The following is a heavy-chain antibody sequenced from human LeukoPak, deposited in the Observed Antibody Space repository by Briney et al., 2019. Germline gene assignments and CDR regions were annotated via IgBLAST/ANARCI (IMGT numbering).Heavy chain of an antibody. V-gene: IGHV4-4*09. CDR3: ASFYYGSGLAVDY. CDR2: IYLSGRP. CDR1: GGSISTDY. D-gene: IGHD3-10*01. J-gene: IGHJ4*02. Sequence: SETLSLTCTVFGGSISTDYWNWIRQPPGKGLEWIGYIYLSGRPNYNPSLKSRATISEDTSKRQFSLKLTSVTATDTSVYYWASFYYGSGLAVDYWGQGTLVTVSS.